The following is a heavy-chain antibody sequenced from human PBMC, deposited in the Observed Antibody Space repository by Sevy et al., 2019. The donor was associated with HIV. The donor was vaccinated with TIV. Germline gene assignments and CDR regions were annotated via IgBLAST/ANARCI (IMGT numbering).Heavy chain of an antibody. CDR1: GGSITSLY. Sequence: SETLSLTCTVSGGSITSLYWNWIRQPPGKVLEWIANINYNGHLNDIPSLKSRVTLSLDTSKNQFSLRLSSVTAADTAMYYCAGENAWGRGYSWGQGTLVTVSS. CDR2: INYNGHL. CDR3: AGENAWGRGYS. D-gene: IGHD1-26*01. V-gene: IGHV4-59*08. J-gene: IGHJ4*02.